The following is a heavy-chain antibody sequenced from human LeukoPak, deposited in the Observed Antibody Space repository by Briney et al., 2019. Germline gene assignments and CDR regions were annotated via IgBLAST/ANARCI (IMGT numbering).Heavy chain of an antibody. Sequence: SVKVSCKASGGTFSSYAISWVRQAPGQGLEWMGGIIPIFGTANYAQKFQGRVTMTRNTSISTAYMELSSLRSEDTAVYYCARAQWLFNYYYGMDVWGQGTTVTVSS. D-gene: IGHD6-19*01. J-gene: IGHJ6*02. CDR3: ARAQWLFNYYYGMDV. CDR2: IIPIFGTA. V-gene: IGHV1-69*05. CDR1: GGTFSSYA.